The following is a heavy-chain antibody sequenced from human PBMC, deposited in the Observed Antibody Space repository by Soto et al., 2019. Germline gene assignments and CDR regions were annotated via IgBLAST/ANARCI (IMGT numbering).Heavy chain of an antibody. J-gene: IGHJ6*02. D-gene: IGHD2-2*01. V-gene: IGHV1-69*08. Sequence: QVQLVQSGAEVKKPGSSVKVSCKASGGTFSSYTISWVRQAPGQGLEWMGRIIPILGIANYAQKFQGRVTINADKSTSTAYMELNSMRSEDTTVYYCAREAYCSTTSCENVDGMDVWGQGTTVTVSS. CDR3: AREAYCSTTSCENVDGMDV. CDR2: IIPILGIA. CDR1: GGTFSSYT.